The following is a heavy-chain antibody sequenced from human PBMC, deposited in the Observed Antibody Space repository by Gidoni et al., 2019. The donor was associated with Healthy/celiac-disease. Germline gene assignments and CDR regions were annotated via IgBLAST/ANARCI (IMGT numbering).Heavy chain of an antibody. CDR2: IRSKANSYAT. CDR3: TRPGGVGRDD. V-gene: IGHV3-73*01. J-gene: IGHJ4*02. CDR1: GFPFSGSA. Sequence: EVQLVESGGGLVQPGGSLTLSCAASGFPFSGSAMHWVRQASGKGLEWVGRIRSKANSYATAYAASVKGRFTISRDDSKNTAYLQMNSLKTEDTAVYYCTRPGGVGRDDWGQGTLVTVSS. D-gene: IGHD2-8*01.